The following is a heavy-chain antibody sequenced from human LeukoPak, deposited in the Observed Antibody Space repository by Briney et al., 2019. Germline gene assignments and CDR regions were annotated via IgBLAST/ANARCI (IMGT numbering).Heavy chain of an antibody. D-gene: IGHD2-8*01. V-gene: IGHV1-2*02. CDR1: GYTFTGYY. CDR3: ARDPIVLMVYAPYYYMDV. CDR2: INPNSGGT. Sequence: APVKVSCKASGYTFTGYYMHWVRQAPGQGLEWMGWINPNSGGTNYAQKFQGRVTMTRDTSISTAYMELSRLRSDDTAVYYCARDPIVLMVYAPYYYMDVWGKGTTVTVSS. J-gene: IGHJ6*03.